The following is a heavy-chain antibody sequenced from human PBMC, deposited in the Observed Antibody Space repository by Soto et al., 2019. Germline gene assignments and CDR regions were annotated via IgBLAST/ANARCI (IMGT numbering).Heavy chain of an antibody. J-gene: IGHJ4*02. D-gene: IGHD6-6*01. CDR3: ARFRSSSSFYFDY. Sequence: VASVKVSCKASGYTFTSYDINWVRQATGQGLEWMGWMNPNSGNTGYAQKFQGRVTMTRNTSISTAYMELSRLRSDDTAVYYCARFRSSSSFYFDYWGQGTLVTVSS. V-gene: IGHV1-8*01. CDR2: MNPNSGNT. CDR1: GYTFTSYD.